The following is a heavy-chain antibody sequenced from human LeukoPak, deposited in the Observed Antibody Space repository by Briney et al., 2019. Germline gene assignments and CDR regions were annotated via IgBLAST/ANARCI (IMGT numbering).Heavy chain of an antibody. CDR3: ARETDTTYYYDS. Sequence: GGSLRLSCAASGFTFSDHYMDWVRQAPGKGLEWVGRTRNKANSYTTEYAASVKGRFTISRDDSKNSLYLQMNSLKTEDTAVYYCARETDTTYYYDSWGQGTLVTVSS. CDR1: GFTFSDHY. CDR2: TRNKANSYTT. D-gene: IGHD3-22*01. J-gene: IGHJ4*02. V-gene: IGHV3-72*01.